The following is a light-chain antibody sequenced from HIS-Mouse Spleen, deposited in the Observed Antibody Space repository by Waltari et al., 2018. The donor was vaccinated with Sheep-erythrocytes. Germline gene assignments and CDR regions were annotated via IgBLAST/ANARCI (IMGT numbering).Light chain of an antibody. J-gene: IGLJ2*01. CDR3: QAWDSSTAV. CDR1: KLGEKY. CDR2: QDS. V-gene: IGLV3-1*01. Sequence: SYELPQPPSVSVSPGQTASITCSGDKLGEKYACWYQQKPGQSPVLVIYQDSKLPSGSPERFSGSNSGNTATLTIRGTQAMDEADYYCQAWDSSTAVFGGGTKLTVL.